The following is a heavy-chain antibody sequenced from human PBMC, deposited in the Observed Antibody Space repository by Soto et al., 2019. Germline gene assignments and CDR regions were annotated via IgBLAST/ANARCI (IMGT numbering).Heavy chain of an antibody. CDR1: GYTFTSYG. CDR3: ARGGNGDY. V-gene: IGHV1-18*01. J-gene: IGHJ4*02. D-gene: IGHD1-1*01. CDR2: ISAHNGNT. Sequence: QVHLVQSGAEVKKPGASVKVSCKGSGYTFTSYGITWVRQAPGQGLEWMGWISAHNGNTDYAQKLQGRVTVTSNTTTSTAYMELRSRRAVVTAVDYCARGGNGDYWGQAAMVTVSP.